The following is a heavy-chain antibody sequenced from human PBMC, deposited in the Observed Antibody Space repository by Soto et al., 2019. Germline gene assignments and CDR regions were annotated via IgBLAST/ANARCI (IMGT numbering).Heavy chain of an antibody. V-gene: IGHV4-4*07. J-gene: IGHJ4*02. D-gene: IGHD6-19*01. CDR3: ARVVWVAGLLYYSHF. CDR2: ISSNGNT. Sequence: SETLSLTCTVSDGSISGNFLTWIRQPAGKGLEWIGRISSNGNTDHNPSLKSRVTMSIDTSKNHFSLDLISVTASDTAIYYCARVVWVAGLLYYSHFWGPGTLVTVS. CDR1: DGSISGNF.